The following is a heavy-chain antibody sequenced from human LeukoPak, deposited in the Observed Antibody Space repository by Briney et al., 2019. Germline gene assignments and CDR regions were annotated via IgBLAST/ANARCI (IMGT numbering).Heavy chain of an antibody. J-gene: IGHJ4*02. V-gene: IGHV3-74*01. D-gene: IGHD3-22*01. Sequence: PGGSLRLSCAASGFTFSSYWMHWVRQALGKGLVWVSRIDSDGSRTSYADSVMGRFTISRDNAKNTLYLQMNSLRAEDTAVYYCARDYSDSSGYLSWGQGTLVTVSS. CDR1: GFTFSSYW. CDR2: IDSDGSRT. CDR3: ARDYSDSSGYLS.